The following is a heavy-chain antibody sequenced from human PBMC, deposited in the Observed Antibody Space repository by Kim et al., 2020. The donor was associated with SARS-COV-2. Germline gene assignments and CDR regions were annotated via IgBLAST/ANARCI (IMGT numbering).Heavy chain of an antibody. J-gene: IGHJ6*02. D-gene: IGHD3-3*01. Sequence: GGSLRLSCAASGFTVSSNYMSWVRQAPGKGLEWVLVIYSGGSTYYADSVKGRFTISRDNSKNTLYLQMNSLRAEDTAVYYCARDLSRSSFWSGYETYYYYGMDVWGQGTTVTVSS. V-gene: IGHV3-66*01. CDR3: ARDLSRSSFWSGYETYYYYGMDV. CDR2: IYSGGST. CDR1: GFTVSSNY.